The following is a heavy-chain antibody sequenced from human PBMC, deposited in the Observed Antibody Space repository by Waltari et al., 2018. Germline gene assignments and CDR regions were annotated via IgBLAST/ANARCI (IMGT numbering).Heavy chain of an antibody. D-gene: IGHD6-13*01. CDR3: ARDIAAADPYSYFYYMDV. J-gene: IGHJ6*03. CDR2: IYTSGTI. Sequence: QVQLQESGPGLVKPSETLSLTCTVSSGSISDFYWSWIRQPAGTGLEWIGRIYTSGTINYNPSLRSRVTMSVDTSKNQFSLKLSSVTAADTAVYYCARDIAAADPYSYFYYMDVWGKGTTVTVSS. V-gene: IGHV4-4*07. CDR1: SGSISDFY.